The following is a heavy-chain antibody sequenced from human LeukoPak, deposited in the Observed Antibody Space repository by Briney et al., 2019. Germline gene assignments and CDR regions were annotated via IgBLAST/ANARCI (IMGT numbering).Heavy chain of an antibody. Sequence: PGRSLRLSCAASGFTFDDYAMHWVRQAPGKGLEWVSGISWNSGSIYYADSVKGRFTISRDNAKNSLYLQMNSLRAEDTALYYCAKDRSHTVTTSSHFDYWGQGTLVTVSS. J-gene: IGHJ4*02. D-gene: IGHD4-17*01. V-gene: IGHV3-9*01. CDR1: GFTFDDYA. CDR2: ISWNSGSI. CDR3: AKDRSHTVTTSSHFDY.